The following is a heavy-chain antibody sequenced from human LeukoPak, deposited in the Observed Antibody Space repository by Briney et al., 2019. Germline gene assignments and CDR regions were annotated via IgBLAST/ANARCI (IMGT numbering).Heavy chain of an antibody. Sequence: SETLSLTCTVSGGSISSYYWSWIRQPPGKGLEWIGYIYYSGSTNYNPSLKSRVTISVDTSKNQFSLKLSSVTVADSAVYYCARDREYGSETLRRLDYWGQGTLVTVSS. CDR3: ARDREYGSETLRRLDY. CDR1: GGSISSYY. J-gene: IGHJ4*02. D-gene: IGHD3-10*01. CDR2: IYYSGST. V-gene: IGHV4-59*12.